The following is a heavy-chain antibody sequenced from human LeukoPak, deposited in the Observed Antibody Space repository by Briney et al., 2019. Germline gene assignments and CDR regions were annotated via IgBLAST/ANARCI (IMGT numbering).Heavy chain of an antibody. CDR1: GGSISSSSYY. CDR3: ARVNNALFDY. CDR2: IYYSGST. V-gene: IGHV4-39*07. D-gene: IGHD1/OR15-1a*01. J-gene: IGHJ4*02. Sequence: SETLSLTCTVSGGSISSSSYYWGWIRQPPGKGLEWIGSIYYSGSTYYNPSLKSRVTISVDTSKNQFSLKLSSVTAADTAVYYCARVNNALFDYWGQGTLVTVSS.